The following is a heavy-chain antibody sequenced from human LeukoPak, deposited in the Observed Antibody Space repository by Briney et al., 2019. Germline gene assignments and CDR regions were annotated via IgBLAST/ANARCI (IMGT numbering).Heavy chain of an antibody. J-gene: IGHJ4*02. CDR1: GYTSTSQA. CDR2: VNTTTVNP. V-gene: IGHV7-4-1*02. Sequence: ASVKVSCKASGYTSTSQAINWVRQAPGLGLQWMGWVNTTTVNPTYAQGFTGRFVFSFDTSVSTAYLQINSLKAEDTAVYYCVGAETSVGYFDYWGQGTLVTVSS. D-gene: IGHD4-23*01. CDR3: VGAETSVGYFDY.